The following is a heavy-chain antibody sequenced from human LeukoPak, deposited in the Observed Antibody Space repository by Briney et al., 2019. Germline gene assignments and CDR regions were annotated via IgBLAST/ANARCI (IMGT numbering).Heavy chain of an antibody. V-gene: IGHV3-21*01. D-gene: IGHD3-10*01. CDR2: ISSSSSYI. J-gene: IGHJ6*02. CDR1: GFTFSSYS. CDR3: ARDSGSAYYYGMDV. Sequence: GGSLRLSCAASGFTFSSYSMNWVRQAPGKGLEWVSSISSSSSYIYYADSVKGRFTISRDNAKNSLYPQMNSLRAEDTAVYYCARDSGSAYYYGMDVWGQGTTVTVSS.